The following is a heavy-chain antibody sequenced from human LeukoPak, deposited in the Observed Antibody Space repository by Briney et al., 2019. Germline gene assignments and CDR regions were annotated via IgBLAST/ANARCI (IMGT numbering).Heavy chain of an antibody. J-gene: IGHJ5*02. CDR1: DGSISSSSYY. CDR2: IYYSGST. D-gene: IGHD5-18*01. CDR3: ARQYVGYSPNWFDP. Sequence: KPSETLSLTCTVSDGSISSSSYYWGWIRQPPGKGLEWIGSIYYSGSTYYNPSLKSRVTISVDTSKNQFSLKLSSVTAADTAVYYCARQYVGYSPNWFDPWGQGTLVTVSS. V-gene: IGHV4-39*01.